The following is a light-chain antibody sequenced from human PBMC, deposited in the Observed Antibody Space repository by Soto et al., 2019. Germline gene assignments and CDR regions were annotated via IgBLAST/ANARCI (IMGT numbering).Light chain of an antibody. CDR1: SSNIGSNY. CDR2: RNN. CDR3: EAWDDSLSGYV. V-gene: IGLV1-47*01. J-gene: IGLJ1*01. Sequence: QSVLTQPPSASGTPGQRVTISCSGSSSNIGSNYVYWYQQLPGTAPKLLIYRNNQRPSGVPDRFSGSKSGTSASLAISGLRSADEDDYYCEAWDDSLSGYVFCTGTKVTVL.